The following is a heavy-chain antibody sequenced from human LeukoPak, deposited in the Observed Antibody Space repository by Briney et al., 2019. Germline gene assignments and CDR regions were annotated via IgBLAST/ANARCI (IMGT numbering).Heavy chain of an antibody. J-gene: IGHJ6*02. CDR3: ARDSTGTTEYGMDA. CDR1: GYTFTSSG. V-gene: IGHV7-4-1*02. Sequence: ASVKVSCKASGYTFTSSGINWVRQAPGQGLEWMGWINTNTGNPTYAQGFTGRFVFSLDTSVSTAYLQISSLKAEDTAVYYCARDSTGTTEYGMDAWGQGTTVTVSS. CDR2: INTNTGNP. D-gene: IGHD1-1*01.